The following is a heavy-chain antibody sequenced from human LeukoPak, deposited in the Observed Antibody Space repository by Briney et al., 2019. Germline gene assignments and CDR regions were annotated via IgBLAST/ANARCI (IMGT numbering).Heavy chain of an antibody. J-gene: IGHJ4*02. CDR1: GFTFSDYC. CDR2: ISGISTYI. Sequence: GGSLRLSCAASGFTFSDYCMNWVRQAPGTGLEWVSSISGISTYIYYADSVKGRFTISRDNARNTLYLQMNSLRVEDTAVYYCASTGSCGGGFYPWDFHHWGQGTPVTVSP. D-gene: IGHD2-21*02. CDR3: ASTGSCGGGFYPWDFHH. V-gene: IGHV3-21*01.